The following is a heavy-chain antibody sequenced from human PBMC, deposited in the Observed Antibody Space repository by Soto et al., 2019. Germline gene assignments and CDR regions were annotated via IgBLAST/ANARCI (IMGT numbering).Heavy chain of an antibody. V-gene: IGHV4-59*01. CDR1: GGPLSNYH. J-gene: IGHJ4*02. CDR3: ARGNEFIFEH. D-gene: IGHD3-10*01. CDR2: ASHTGGP. Sequence: QVQLQESGPGLVKPSETLSLSCTVSGGPLSNYHGYWIRLPQGKGLEVIGFASHTGGPKYKPLYDGRVTGSVDSSKSQVSLELRSVTDTDPAIYYCARGNEFIFEHWGQGVLVTASS.